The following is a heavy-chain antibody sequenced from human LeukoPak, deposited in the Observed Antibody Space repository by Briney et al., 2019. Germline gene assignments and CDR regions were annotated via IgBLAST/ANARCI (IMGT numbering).Heavy chain of an antibody. CDR1: GFTFSTYG. CDR3: ATTAAAGQLDY. Sequence: GGSLRLSCAASGFTFSTYGMTSVRQAPGKGLEWVSSITDSGGSTYYADSVKGRLTIFRDNSKNTLYVQMNSLRAEDTAIYYCATTAAAGQLDYWGQGTLVTFSS. D-gene: IGHD6-13*01. V-gene: IGHV3-23*01. J-gene: IGHJ4*02. CDR2: ITDSGGST.